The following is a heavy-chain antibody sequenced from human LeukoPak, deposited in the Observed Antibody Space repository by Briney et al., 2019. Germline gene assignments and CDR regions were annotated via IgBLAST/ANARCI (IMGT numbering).Heavy chain of an antibody. CDR1: GFTFSTYV. J-gene: IGHJ4*02. Sequence: GGSLRLSCSVSGFTFSTYVMHWVGQPQGKGLEYVSAVSSNGDNTYYADSVKGRFTISRDNSKNTLYLQMSSLRADDTAVYYCVRGTGYWGQGTLVTVSS. V-gene: IGHV3-64D*06. CDR2: VSSNGDNT. CDR3: VRGTGY.